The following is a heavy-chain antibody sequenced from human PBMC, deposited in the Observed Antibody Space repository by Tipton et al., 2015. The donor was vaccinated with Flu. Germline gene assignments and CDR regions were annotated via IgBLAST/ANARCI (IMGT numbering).Heavy chain of an antibody. J-gene: IGHJ4*02. V-gene: IGHV3-30*18. CDR1: GFTFSSFG. D-gene: IGHD5-24*01. Sequence: QVQLVQSGGGVVQPGRSLRLSCVASGFTFSSFGMHWVRQAPGKGLEWVAGISYDGSIKYSADSVKGRFTTSRDNSKNTLFLQMNSLRAEDTAVFYCAKDTVKDGYSYFDYWGQGTLVTVSS. CDR3: AKDTVKDGYSYFDY. CDR2: ISYDGSIK.